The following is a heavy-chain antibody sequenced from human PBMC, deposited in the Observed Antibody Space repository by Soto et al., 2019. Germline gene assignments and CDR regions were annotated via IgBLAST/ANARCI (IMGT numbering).Heavy chain of an antibody. Sequence: ASVKVSCKASGYTFTSYDINWVRQATGQGLEWMGWMNPNSGNTGYAQKFQGRVTMTRNTSISTAYMELSSLRSEDTVVYYCARTYYYGSGSQDAFDIWGQGTMVTVSS. D-gene: IGHD3-10*01. V-gene: IGHV1-8*01. CDR2: MNPNSGNT. J-gene: IGHJ3*02. CDR1: GYTFTSYD. CDR3: ARTYYYGSGSQDAFDI.